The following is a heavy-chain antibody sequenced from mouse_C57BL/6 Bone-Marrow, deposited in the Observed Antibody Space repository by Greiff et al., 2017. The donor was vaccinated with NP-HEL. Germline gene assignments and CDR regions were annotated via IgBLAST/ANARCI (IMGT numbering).Heavy chain of an antibody. CDR2: IYPGDGDT. J-gene: IGHJ4*01. CDR3: AFYGSSYDYAMDY. D-gene: IGHD1-1*01. V-gene: IGHV1-82*01. Sequence: QVQLQQSGPELVKPGASVKISCKASGYAFSSSWMNWVKQRPGKGLEWIGRIYPGDGDTNYNGKFKGKATLTADKSSSTAYMPLSSLTSEDSAVYFCAFYGSSYDYAMDYWGQGTSVTVSS. CDR1: GYAFSSSW.